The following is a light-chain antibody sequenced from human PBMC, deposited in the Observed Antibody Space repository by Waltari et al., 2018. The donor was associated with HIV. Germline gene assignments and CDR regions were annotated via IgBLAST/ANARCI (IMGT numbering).Light chain of an antibody. CDR3: QQSYSTPRP. Sequence: DIVLTQSPDSLAVSLGERATINCKSSQSVLYSSNNKNYLAWYQQRPGQPPKMLIYWASTRESGVPDRCTGSGSGTNFTLTISSLQAEDVAVYYCQQSYSTPRPFGQGTKVEIK. CDR1: QSVLYSSNNKNY. J-gene: IGKJ1*01. V-gene: IGKV4-1*01. CDR2: WAS.